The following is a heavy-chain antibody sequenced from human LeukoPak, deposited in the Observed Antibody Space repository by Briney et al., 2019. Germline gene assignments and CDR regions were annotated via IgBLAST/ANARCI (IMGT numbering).Heavy chain of an antibody. CDR3: VRHYSNYAKEAFDP. D-gene: IGHD4-11*01. CDR2: INSDGSST. V-gene: IGHV3-74*01. J-gene: IGHJ5*02. CDR1: GFTFGNYW. Sequence: GGSQRLSCAASGFTFGNYWMHWVRQAPGKGLVWVSRINSDGSSTSYADFVKGRFTISRDNAKNTLYLQMNSLRAEDTAVYYCVRHYSNYAKEAFDPWGQGTLVTVSS.